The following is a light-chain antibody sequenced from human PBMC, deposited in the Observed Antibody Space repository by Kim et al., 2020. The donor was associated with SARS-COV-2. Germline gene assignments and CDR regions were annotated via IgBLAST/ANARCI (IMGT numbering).Light chain of an antibody. J-gene: IGLJ2*01. CDR3: NSRDSSGNHVV. V-gene: IGLV3-19*01. CDR2: GKN. Sequence: SSELTQDPAVSVALGQTVRITCQGDSLRSYYASWYQQKPGRAPVVVIYGKNNRPSGIPDRFSGSSSGNTASLTITGAQAEDEADYYCNSRDSSGNHVVLG. CDR1: SLRSYY.